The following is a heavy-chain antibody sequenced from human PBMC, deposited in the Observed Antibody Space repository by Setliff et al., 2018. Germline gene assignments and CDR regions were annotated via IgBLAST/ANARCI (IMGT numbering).Heavy chain of an antibody. CDR2: LHTSGST. Sequence: PSETLSLTCALSGGSISSGSYHWSWIRQPAGQGLEWVGRLHTSGSTNYNPSLKGRVTISVDTSRNQFSLKLTSVTAADTAVYYCRLWSHNYRNDYWGQGTLVTVSS. CDR1: GGSISSGSYH. V-gene: IGHV4-61*02. CDR3: RLWSHNYRNDY. D-gene: IGHD3-16*01. J-gene: IGHJ4*02.